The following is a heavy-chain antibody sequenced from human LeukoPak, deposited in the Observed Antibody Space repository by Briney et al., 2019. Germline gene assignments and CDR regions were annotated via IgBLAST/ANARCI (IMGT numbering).Heavy chain of an antibody. CDR2: IYHSGST. Sequence: SETLSLTCTVSGVSITSYYWSWIRQPPRKGLEWIGSIYHSGSTNDNPSLKSRVTTSVDTSKNQFSLKLSSVTAADTAVYYCARRGYYYDSSHYYYFDYWGQGTLVTVSS. CDR3: ARRGYYYDSSHYYYFDY. D-gene: IGHD3-22*01. V-gene: IGHV4-59*08. CDR1: GVSITSYY. J-gene: IGHJ4*02.